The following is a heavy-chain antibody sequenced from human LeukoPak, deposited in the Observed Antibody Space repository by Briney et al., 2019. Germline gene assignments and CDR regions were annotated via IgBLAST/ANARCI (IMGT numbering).Heavy chain of an antibody. CDR1: GFTFRSHA. D-gene: IGHD3-22*01. Sequence: PGGSLRLSCAASGFTFRSHAMSWVRQAPGKGLQFVSGLIENGATTYYADSVKGRFTISRDSSKNTLYLQMNSLRAEDTAVYYCARDCSGHSSGFVFDYWGQGSLVTVSS. CDR2: LIENGATT. V-gene: IGHV3-23*01. J-gene: IGHJ4*02. CDR3: ARDCSGHSSGFVFDY.